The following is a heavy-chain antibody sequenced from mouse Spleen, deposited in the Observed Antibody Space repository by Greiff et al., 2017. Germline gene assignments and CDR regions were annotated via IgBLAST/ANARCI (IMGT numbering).Heavy chain of an antibody. CDR1: GYTFTSYW. CDR3: ARTRRMGGYAMDY. Sequence: QVQLQQPGAELVKPGASVKLSCKASGYTFTSYWMHWVKQRPGQGLEWIGMIHPNSGSTNYNEKFKSKATLTVDKSSSTAYMQLSSLTSEDSAVYYCARTRRMGGYAMDYWGQGTSVTVSS. J-gene: IGHJ4*01. V-gene: IGHV1-64*01. CDR2: IHPNSGST. D-gene: IGHD2-3*01.